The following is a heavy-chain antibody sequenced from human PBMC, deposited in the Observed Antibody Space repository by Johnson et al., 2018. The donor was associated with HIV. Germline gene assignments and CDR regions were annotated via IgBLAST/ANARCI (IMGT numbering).Heavy chain of an antibody. D-gene: IGHD3-22*01. J-gene: IGHJ3*02. CDR3: ARLVDYYDSSGPLGDAADI. CDR2: IKSKTDGGTI. V-gene: IGHV3-15*01. CDR1: GFTFTNAW. Sequence: VQLVESGGGLVKPGGSLRLSCAASGFTFTNAWMTWVRQAPGKGLEWVGRIKSKTDGGTIDYATPVKGRFTISRDDSKNTLYLQMNSLRVEDTAVYYCARLVDYYDSSGPLGDAADIWGQGTMVTVSS.